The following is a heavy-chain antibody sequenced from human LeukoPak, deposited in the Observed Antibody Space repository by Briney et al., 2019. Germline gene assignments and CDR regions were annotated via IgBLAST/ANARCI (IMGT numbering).Heavy chain of an antibody. CDR2: IRYDGSSK. CDR3: AKWIAAAGNYYYYYMDV. J-gene: IGHJ6*03. V-gene: IGHV3-30*02. CDR1: GFTFSSYG. D-gene: IGHD6-13*01. Sequence: GGSLRLSCAASGFTFSSYGMHWVRQAPGKGLEWVAFIRYDGSSKYYADSVKGRFTISRDNSKNTLYLQMNSLRAEDTAVYYCAKWIAAAGNYYYYYMDVWGKGTTVTVPS.